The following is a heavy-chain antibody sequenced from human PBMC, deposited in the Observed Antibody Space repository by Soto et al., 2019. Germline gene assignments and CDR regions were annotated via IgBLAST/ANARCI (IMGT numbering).Heavy chain of an antibody. CDR2: IHPDGGHT. CDR3: ARGDNDY. J-gene: IGHJ4*02. V-gene: IGHV1-46*01. Sequence: ASVKVSCKASGYTFTNYYVQWVRQAPGQGLEWMGVIHPDGGHTTYSQKFQDRVTMTRDTFTSTIYMELSSLRSGDTAVYYCARGDNDYWGQGTLVTVSS. CDR1: GYTFTNYY.